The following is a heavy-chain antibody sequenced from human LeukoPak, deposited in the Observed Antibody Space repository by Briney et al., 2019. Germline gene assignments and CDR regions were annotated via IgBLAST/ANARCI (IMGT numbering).Heavy chain of an antibody. Sequence: GGSLRLSCAASGFTITAYAMSWVRQSPGKGLEWVSGIGITSEYIHYADSVKGRFTISRDNAKNSLYLQMNSLRAEDTALYYCAKDLYGSGSYLSSWGQGTLVTVSS. CDR1: GFTITAYA. J-gene: IGHJ4*02. CDR3: AKDLYGSGSYLSS. CDR2: IGITSEYI. V-gene: IGHV3-9*01. D-gene: IGHD3-10*01.